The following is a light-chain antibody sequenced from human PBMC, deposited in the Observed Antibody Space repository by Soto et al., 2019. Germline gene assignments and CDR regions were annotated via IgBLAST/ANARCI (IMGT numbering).Light chain of an antibody. J-gene: IGKJ1*01. CDR1: QSISSW. Sequence: DIQMTQSPSTLSASVGDRVTITCRASQSISSWLAWYQKKPGKAPKLLIYDASSLESGVPSRFSGSGSGTESTLTISSLPPDDFATYYCEQYNSYSPWTFGQGTKVEIK. CDR2: DAS. CDR3: EQYNSYSPWT. V-gene: IGKV1-5*01.